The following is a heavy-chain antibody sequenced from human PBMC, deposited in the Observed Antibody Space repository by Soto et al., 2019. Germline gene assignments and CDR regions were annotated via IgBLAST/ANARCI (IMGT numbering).Heavy chain of an antibody. D-gene: IGHD3-10*01. V-gene: IGHV4-34*01. CDR2: INHSGST. Sequence: SETLSLTCAVYGGSFSGYYWSWIRQPPGKGLEWIGEINHSGSTNYNPSLKSRVTISVDTSKNQFSLKLSSVTAADTAVYYCARVYYYGSGSYYLYYYYYYMDVWGKGTTVTSP. CDR1: GGSFSGYY. CDR3: ARVYYYGSGSYYLYYYYYYMDV. J-gene: IGHJ6*03.